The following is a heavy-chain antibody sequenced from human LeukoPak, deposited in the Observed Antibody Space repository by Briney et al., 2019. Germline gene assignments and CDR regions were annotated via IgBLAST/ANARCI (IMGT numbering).Heavy chain of an antibody. CDR2: IYYSGST. CDR3: ARHSVTYYDFDF. Sequence: PSETLSLTCSVSGGSISSYYWSWIRQPPGKGLEWIGYIYYSGSTNYNPSLMSRVTMSVVTSKNQFSLTVSSVTAADTAVYYCARHSVTYYDFDFWGQGTLVTVSS. V-gene: IGHV4-59*08. CDR1: GGSISSYY. D-gene: IGHD1-26*01. J-gene: IGHJ4*02.